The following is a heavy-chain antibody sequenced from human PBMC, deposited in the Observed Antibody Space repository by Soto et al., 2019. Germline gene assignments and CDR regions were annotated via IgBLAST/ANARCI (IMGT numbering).Heavy chain of an antibody. CDR3: ARSDYGVIRLGMDV. V-gene: IGHV5-10-1*01. D-gene: IGHD4-17*01. CDR1: GYSFTSYW. CDR2: IDPSDSYT. J-gene: IGHJ6*02. Sequence: GESLKISCKGSGYSFTSYWISWVRQMPGKGLGWMGRIDPSDSYTNYSPSFQGHVTISADKSISTAYLQWSSLKASDTAMYYCARSDYGVIRLGMDVWGQGTTVTVSS.